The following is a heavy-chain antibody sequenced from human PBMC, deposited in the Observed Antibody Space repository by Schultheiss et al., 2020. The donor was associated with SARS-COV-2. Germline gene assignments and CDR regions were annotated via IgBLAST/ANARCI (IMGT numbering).Heavy chain of an antibody. J-gene: IGHJ6*02. CDR3: ARLPITMVQGVIIGYGMDV. D-gene: IGHD3-10*01. CDR1: GYSFDTYW. Sequence: GESLKISCKGSGYSFDTYWIGWVRQMPGKGLEWMGIIYPGDSDTRYSPSFQGQVTISADKSISTAYLQWSSLKASDTAMYYCARLPITMVQGVIIGYGMDVWGQGTTVTVSS. CDR2: IYPGDSDT. V-gene: IGHV5-51*01.